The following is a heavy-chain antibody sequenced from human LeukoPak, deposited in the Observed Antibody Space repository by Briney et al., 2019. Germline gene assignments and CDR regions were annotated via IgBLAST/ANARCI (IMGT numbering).Heavy chain of an antibody. CDR1: GFTFSSYG. J-gene: IGHJ4*02. Sequence: GGSLRLSCAASGFTFSSYGMHWVRQAPGKGLEWVAVIWYDGSNKYYADSVKGRFTISRDNSKNTLYLRMNSLRAEDTAVYYCAKDVGRDGYNFAFDYWGQGTLVTVSS. D-gene: IGHD5-24*01. V-gene: IGHV3-33*06. CDR3: AKDVGRDGYNFAFDY. CDR2: IWYDGSNK.